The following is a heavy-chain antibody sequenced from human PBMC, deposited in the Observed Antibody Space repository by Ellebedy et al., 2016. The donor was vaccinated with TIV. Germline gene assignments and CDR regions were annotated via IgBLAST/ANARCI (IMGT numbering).Heavy chain of an antibody. CDR3: ATDYYYGSGTFDP. Sequence: PGGSLRLSCETTGFSFDSYTMHWVRQAPGEGLEWVASITSTGAYIYYGDSVKGRFTISRDNARKSLYLQLNSLTAADTAVYYCATDYYYGSGTFDPWGQGTLVTVSS. CDR1: GFSFDSYT. J-gene: IGHJ5*02. D-gene: IGHD3-10*01. CDR2: ITSTGAYI. V-gene: IGHV3-21*01.